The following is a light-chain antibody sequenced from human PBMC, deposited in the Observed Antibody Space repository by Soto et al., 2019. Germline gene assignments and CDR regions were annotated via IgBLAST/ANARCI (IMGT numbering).Light chain of an antibody. CDR2: QIS. Sequence: DIVLTQSPLSLPVTLGQPASLSCRSSESLLHSGGNTYLSWLHQRPGQPPRLLIYQISERLSGVPDRFSGSGAGTNFTLRISRVEAEDVGIFFCMQSSQLRTFGRGTRWIS. V-gene: IGKV2-24*01. J-gene: IGKJ1*01. CDR3: MQSSQLRT. CDR1: ESLLHSGGNTY.